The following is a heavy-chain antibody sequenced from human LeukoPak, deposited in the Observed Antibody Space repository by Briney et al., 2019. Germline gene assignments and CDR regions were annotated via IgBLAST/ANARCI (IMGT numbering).Heavy chain of an antibody. CDR1: GGSFSGYY. Sequence: SETLSLTCAVYGGSFSGYYWSWIRQPPGKGLEWIGEMNHSGSTNYNPSLKSRVTISVDTSKNQFSLKLSSVTAADTAVYYCARGGRYFDWLLNLPFDYWGQGTLVTVSS. CDR2: MNHSGST. CDR3: ARGGRYFDWLLNLPFDY. J-gene: IGHJ4*02. D-gene: IGHD3-9*01. V-gene: IGHV4-34*01.